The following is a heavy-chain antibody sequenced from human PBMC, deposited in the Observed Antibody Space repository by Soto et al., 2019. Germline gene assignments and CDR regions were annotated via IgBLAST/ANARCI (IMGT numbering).Heavy chain of an antibody. Sequence: QVQLVQSGAEVKKPGASVKVSWRASGYTLTSDDINWVRQATGQGLEWMGWMNPNSVNTGYAQKFQGRVTMTRNTSISTAYLELSSLRSEDTAVYYCARDKVGMVDYWGQGTLVTVST. D-gene: IGHD5-12*01. V-gene: IGHV1-8*01. J-gene: IGHJ4*02. CDR2: MNPNSVNT. CDR1: GYTLTSDD. CDR3: ARDKVGMVDY.